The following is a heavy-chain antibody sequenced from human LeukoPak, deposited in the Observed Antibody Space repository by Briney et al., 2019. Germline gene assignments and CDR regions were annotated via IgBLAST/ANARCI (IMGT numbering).Heavy chain of an antibody. J-gene: IGHJ6*02. V-gene: IGHV4-39*01. Sequence: SETLSLTCTVSGGSISSSSYYWGWIRQPPGKGLEWIGSIYYSGSSNYNPSLKSRVIISVDTSKNQFSLKLSSVTAADTAVYYCARAMDVWAQGSTVTVSS. CDR3: ARAMDV. CDR1: GGSISSSSYY. CDR2: IYYSGSS.